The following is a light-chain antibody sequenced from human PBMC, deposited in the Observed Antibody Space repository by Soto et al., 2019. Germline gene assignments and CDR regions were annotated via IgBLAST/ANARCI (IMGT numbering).Light chain of an antibody. V-gene: IGLV1-40*01. CDR3: LSFDSSLSVV. CDR2: GNT. J-gene: IGLJ2*01. CDR1: SSNIGAGYD. Sequence: QSVLTQPPSVSGAPGQRVTISCTGSSSNIGAGYDVHWYQQLPGRAPKLLIYGNTNRPSGVPDRFPGSKSGTSASLAITGLQAEDEADYYCLSFDSSLSVVFGGGPKLTVL.